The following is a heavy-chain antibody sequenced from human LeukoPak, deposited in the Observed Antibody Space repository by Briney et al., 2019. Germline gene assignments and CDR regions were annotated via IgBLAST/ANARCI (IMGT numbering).Heavy chain of an antibody. V-gene: IGHV4-59*01. Sequence: SETLSLTCTVSGGSISSYYWSWIRQPPGKGLEWIGYIYYGGSTNYNPSLKSRVTISVDTSKNQFSLKLSSVTAADTAVYYCARGGRGIWFGELLYPNYGMDVWGQGTTVTVSS. CDR1: GGSISSYY. D-gene: IGHD3-10*01. CDR2: IYYGGST. CDR3: ARGGRGIWFGELLYPNYGMDV. J-gene: IGHJ6*02.